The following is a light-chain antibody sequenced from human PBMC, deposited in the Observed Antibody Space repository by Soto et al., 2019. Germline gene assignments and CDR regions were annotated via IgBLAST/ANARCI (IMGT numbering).Light chain of an antibody. CDR2: DVS. V-gene: IGLV2-14*01. J-gene: IGLJ1*01. CDR1: SSDIGSYNF. Sequence: QSALTQHASVSGSPGQSIAISCTGTSSDIGSYNFVSWYQQQPGRAPKLMIYDVSDRPSGVSNRFSGSKSGNTASLTISGLQAEDEAEYYCSSYTRSRSYVFGTGTKLTVL. CDR3: SSYTRSRSYV.